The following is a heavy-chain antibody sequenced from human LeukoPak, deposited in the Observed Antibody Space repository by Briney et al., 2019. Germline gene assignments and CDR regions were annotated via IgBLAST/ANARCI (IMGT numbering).Heavy chain of an antibody. D-gene: IGHD6-19*01. CDR1: GYTFTSYD. V-gene: IGHV1-8*01. Sequence: GASVEVSCKASGYTFTSYDINWVRQATGQGLEWMGWMNPNSGNTGYAQKFQGRVTMTRNTSISTAYMELSSLRSEDTAVYYCATYSSGWYDGVFWGQGTLVTVSS. CDR3: ATYSSGWYDGVF. CDR2: MNPNSGNT. J-gene: IGHJ4*02.